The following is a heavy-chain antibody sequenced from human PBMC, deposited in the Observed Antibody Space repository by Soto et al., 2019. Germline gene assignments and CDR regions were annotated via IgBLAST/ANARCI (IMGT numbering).Heavy chain of an antibody. J-gene: IGHJ4*02. CDR1: GFTFSRYA. V-gene: IGHV3-23*01. Sequence: AGSLSLSCAAYGFTFSRYAMSWVRPAPGKGLEWVSAISGSGGSTYYADSVEGRFTISRDNTKNTLYLQMYSERAEDRAVYYCANPLAVADGFDFWGQGTLVTVSS. CDR2: ISGSGGST. D-gene: IGHD6-19*01. CDR3: ANPLAVADGFDF.